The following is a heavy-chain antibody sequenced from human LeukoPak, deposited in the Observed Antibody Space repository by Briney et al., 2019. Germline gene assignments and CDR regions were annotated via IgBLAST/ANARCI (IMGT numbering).Heavy chain of an antibody. D-gene: IGHD6-13*01. V-gene: IGHV3-74*01. CDR2: INSDGSST. CDR3: AREMYSSSWYNWGDY. CDR1: GFTFSSYA. J-gene: IGHJ4*02. Sequence: AGGSLRLSCAASGFTFSSYAMSWVRQAPGKGLEWVSRINSDGSSTSYADSVKGRFTISRDNAKNTLYLQMNSLRAEDTAVYYCAREMYSSSWYNWGDYWGQGTLVTVSS.